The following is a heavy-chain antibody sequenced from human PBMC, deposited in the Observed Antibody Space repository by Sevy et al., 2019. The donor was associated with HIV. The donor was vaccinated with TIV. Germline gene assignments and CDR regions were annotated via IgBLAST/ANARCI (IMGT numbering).Heavy chain of an antibody. CDR1: GYTLTELS. CDR3: ATNTRITIFGVVILRYGPNYWYFDL. D-gene: IGHD3-3*01. J-gene: IGHJ2*01. V-gene: IGHV1-24*01. Sequence: ASMKVSCKVSGYTLTELSMHWVRQAPGKGLEWMGGFDPEDGETIYAQKFQGRVTMTEDTSTDTAYMELSSLRSEDTAVYYCATNTRITIFGVVILRYGPNYWYFDLWGRGTLVTVSS. CDR2: FDPEDGET.